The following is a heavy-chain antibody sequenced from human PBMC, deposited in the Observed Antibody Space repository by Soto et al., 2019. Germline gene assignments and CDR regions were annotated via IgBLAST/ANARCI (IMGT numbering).Heavy chain of an antibody. D-gene: IGHD3-10*01. V-gene: IGHV3-74*01. Sequence: GGSLRLSCAASGFTFSSYWMHWFRQAPGKGLMWVSRINSGGGTTNYADYVKGRFTISRDKAKNTLYLQMNGLRAEDTAVYYCARWFTYGNFDYFDYWGQGTQVTVSS. J-gene: IGHJ4*02. CDR1: GFTFSSYW. CDR2: INSGGGTT. CDR3: ARWFTYGNFDYFDY.